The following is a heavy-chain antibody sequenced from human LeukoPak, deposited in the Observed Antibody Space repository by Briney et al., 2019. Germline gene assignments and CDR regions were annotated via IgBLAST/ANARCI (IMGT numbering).Heavy chain of an antibody. J-gene: IGHJ4*02. CDR2: ISGSGGST. V-gene: IGHV3-23*01. Sequence: GGSLRLSCAASGFTFSSYAMSWVRQAPGKGLEWVSAISGSGGSTYYADSVKGRFTISRDNSKNTLYLQMNSLRAEDTAVYYWAKGRAAAGTMSYWARGPLVTVSS. D-gene: IGHD6-13*01. CDR3: AKGRAAAGTMSY. CDR1: GFTFSSYA.